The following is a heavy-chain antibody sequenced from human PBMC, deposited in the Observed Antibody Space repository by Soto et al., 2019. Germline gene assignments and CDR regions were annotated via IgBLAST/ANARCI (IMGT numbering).Heavy chain of an antibody. D-gene: IGHD1-7*01. V-gene: IGHV3-21*01. Sequence: PVGSLRLSCAASGFTFSSYSMNWVRQAPGKGLEWVSSISSSSSYIYYADSVKGRFTISRDNAKNSLYLQMNSLRAEDTAVYYCARDLDNWNYLDYWGQGTLVTVSS. CDR3: ARDLDNWNYLDY. J-gene: IGHJ4*02. CDR2: ISSSSSYI. CDR1: GFTFSSYS.